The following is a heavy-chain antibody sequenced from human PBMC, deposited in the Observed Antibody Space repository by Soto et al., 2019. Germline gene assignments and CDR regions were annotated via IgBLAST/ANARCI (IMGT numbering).Heavy chain of an antibody. CDR2: ISGGGGRT. CDR1: GFTFSSYA. CDR3: AKDLGDDHGDFIFDC. Sequence: PGXSLILSCAASGFTFSSYAMNCVRQAPGKGLEWVSAISGGGGRTYYADSVKGRFTISRDNSKNTLFLQMNSLRAEDTAVYYCAKDLGDDHGDFIFDCWGQGTQVTVSS. D-gene: IGHD4-17*01. J-gene: IGHJ4*02. V-gene: IGHV3-23*01.